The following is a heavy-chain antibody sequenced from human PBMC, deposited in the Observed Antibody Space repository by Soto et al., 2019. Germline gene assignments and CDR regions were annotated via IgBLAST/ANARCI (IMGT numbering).Heavy chain of an antibody. J-gene: IGHJ3*02. CDR2: MWYDGTNK. CDR3: ARDAIFGTRGGSFDI. CDR1: GFTFRIYS. Sequence: QVQLVESGGGVVQPGRSLRLSCAASGFTFRIYSMHWVRQSPGKGLEWVAVMWYDGTNKYYGESVKGRFTISRDNSENTLYRKMNGLRVGDSVVFYCARDAIFGTRGGSFDIWAKGTLVPVSS. V-gene: IGHV3-33*01. D-gene: IGHD3-3*01.